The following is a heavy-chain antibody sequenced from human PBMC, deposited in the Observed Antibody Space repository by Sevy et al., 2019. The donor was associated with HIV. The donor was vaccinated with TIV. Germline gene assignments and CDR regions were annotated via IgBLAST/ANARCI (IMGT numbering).Heavy chain of an antibody. CDR2: ISYDGSNK. Sequence: GGSLRLSCAASGFTFSSYAMHWVRQAPGKGLEWVAVISYDGSNKYYADSVKGRFTISRDNSKNTLYLQMNSLRAEDTAVYYCARESVNYYGSGSYYNVNYFYYWGQGTLVTVSS. D-gene: IGHD3-10*01. V-gene: IGHV3-30-3*01. J-gene: IGHJ4*02. CDR1: GFTFSSYA. CDR3: ARESVNYYGSGSYYNVNYFYY.